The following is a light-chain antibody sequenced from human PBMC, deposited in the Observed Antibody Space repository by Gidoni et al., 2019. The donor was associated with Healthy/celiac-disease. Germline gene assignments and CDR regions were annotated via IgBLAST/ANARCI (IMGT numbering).Light chain of an antibody. Sequence: EIVMMQSPATLSVSPGERATLSCRASQSVSSNLPWYQQKPGQAPRLLIYGSSPRATGIPARFSGSGSGTEFTLTISSLQSDDFAVYCCQQYHTLGTFGPGTKVDIK. CDR2: GSS. V-gene: IGKV3D-15*02. CDR3: QQYHTLGT. J-gene: IGKJ3*01. CDR1: QSVSSN.